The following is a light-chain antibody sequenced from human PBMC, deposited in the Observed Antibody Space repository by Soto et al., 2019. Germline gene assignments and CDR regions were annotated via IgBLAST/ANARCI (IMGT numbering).Light chain of an antibody. CDR1: QSLSSSY. Sequence: EIVLTQSPGTLSLSPGERATLSCRASQSLSSSYLAWYQQEPGHAPRLLIYGASSRATGIPDRFSGSGSGTDFTLTISRLETEDSAVYYCQQYGSSRTFGQGTKVDIK. CDR2: GAS. V-gene: IGKV3-20*01. CDR3: QQYGSSRT. J-gene: IGKJ1*01.